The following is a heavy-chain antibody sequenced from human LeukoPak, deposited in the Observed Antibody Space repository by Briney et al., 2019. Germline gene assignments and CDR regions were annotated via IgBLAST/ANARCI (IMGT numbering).Heavy chain of an antibody. D-gene: IGHD4-17*01. CDR2: LYSDGDT. CDR1: GLTVTNNY. V-gene: IGHV3-66*01. Sequence: PGGSLRLSCAASGLTVTNNYWHWVRQPPGKGPEWISILYSDGDTKYADSVKGRFTFSRDSSRNTLYLQMNGLRAEDTAVYYCTYGDYPLTYWGQGTLDSVSS. CDR3: TYGDYPLTY. J-gene: IGHJ4*02.